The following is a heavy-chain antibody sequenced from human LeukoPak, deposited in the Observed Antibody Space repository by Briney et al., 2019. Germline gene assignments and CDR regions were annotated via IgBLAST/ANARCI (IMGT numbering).Heavy chain of an antibody. CDR2: IYYSGST. D-gene: IGHD4-11*01. V-gene: IGHV4-39*07. J-gene: IGHJ5*02. Sequence: PSETLSLTCTVSGGSISSSSYYWGWIRQPPGKGLEWIGSIYYSGSTYYNPSLKSRVTISVDTSKNQFSLKLSSVTAADTAVYYCARDLTTVTGLGYNWFDPWGQGTLVTVSS. CDR1: GGSISSSSYY. CDR3: ARDLTTVTGLGYNWFDP.